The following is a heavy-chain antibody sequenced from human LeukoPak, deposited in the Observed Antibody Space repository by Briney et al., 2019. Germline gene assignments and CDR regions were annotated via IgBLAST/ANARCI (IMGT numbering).Heavy chain of an antibody. V-gene: IGHV4-4*02. CDR3: ARGDIVVVPAAPYYYYGMDV. J-gene: IGHJ6*02. CDR2: IYHSGSP. Sequence: SGTLSLTCAVSGGSISSNNWWGWVRQPPGKGLEWIGEIYHSGSPNYNPSLKSRVTISVDKSRNHFSLNLSSVTAADTAVYYCARGDIVVVPAAPYYYYGMDVWGQGTTVTVSS. D-gene: IGHD2-2*01. CDR1: GGSISSNNW.